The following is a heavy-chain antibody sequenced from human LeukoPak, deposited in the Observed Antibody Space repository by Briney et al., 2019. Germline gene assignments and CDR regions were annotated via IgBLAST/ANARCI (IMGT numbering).Heavy chain of an antibody. V-gene: IGHV3-11*04. J-gene: IGHJ4*02. Sequence: GGSLRLSCEASGFSFSGYFMSWIRQAPGQGLEWISFISSSGSAAYYADSVKGRFTISRDNARNSLYLQLNSLRVEDTAVYYCARETRWDFDSWGQGTLVTVSS. CDR2: ISSSGSAA. CDR3: ARETRWDFDS. D-gene: IGHD5-24*01. CDR1: GFSFSGYF.